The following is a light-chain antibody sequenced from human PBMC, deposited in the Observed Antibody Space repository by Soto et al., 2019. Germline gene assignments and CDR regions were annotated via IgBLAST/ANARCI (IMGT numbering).Light chain of an antibody. V-gene: IGKV3-20*01. CDR2: GAS. J-gene: IGKJ1*01. CDR1: QSGSSSF. Sequence: ESVLTQSPGTLSLSPGERATLSCRASQSGSSSFLAWYQLKPGQAPRLLLYGASSRATGIPDRFSGSGSGTDFTLTISRLEPEDFEVYYCQQYDSSPWTFGQGTKVEIK. CDR3: QQYDSSPWT.